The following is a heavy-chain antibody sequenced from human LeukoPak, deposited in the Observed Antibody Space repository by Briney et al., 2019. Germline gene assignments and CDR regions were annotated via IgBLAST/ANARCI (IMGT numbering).Heavy chain of an antibody. CDR3: ARDSEDDFWSGYLSDY. D-gene: IGHD3-3*01. CDR2: ISSSSSTI. CDR1: GFTFSSYS. V-gene: IGHV3-48*01. J-gene: IGHJ4*02. Sequence: GGSLRLSCAASGFTFSSYSMNWVRQAPGKGLEWVSYISSSSSTIYYADSVKGRFTISRDNAKNSLYLQMNSLRAEDTAVYYCARDSEDDFWSGYLSDYWGQGTLVTVSS.